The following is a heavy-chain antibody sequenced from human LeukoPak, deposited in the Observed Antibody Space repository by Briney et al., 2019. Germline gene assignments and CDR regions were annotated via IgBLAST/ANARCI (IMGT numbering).Heavy chain of an antibody. D-gene: IGHD3-22*01. V-gene: IGHV1-46*01. J-gene: IGHJ4*02. CDR1: GYTFTSYY. CDR3: ARDLIINHYYDSSGLNY. CDR2: INPSGGST. Sequence: ASVKVSCKASGYTFTSYYMHWVRQAPGQGLEWMGIINPSGGSTSYAQKSQGRVTMTRDMSTSTVYMELSSLRSEDTAVYYCARDLIINHYYDSSGLNYWGQGTLVTVSS.